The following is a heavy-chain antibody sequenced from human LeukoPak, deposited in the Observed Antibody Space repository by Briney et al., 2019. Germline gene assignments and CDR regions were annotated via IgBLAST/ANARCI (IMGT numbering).Heavy chain of an antibody. CDR2: IGTYNGNT. Sequence: GASVKVSCKASGYTFTSYGISWVRQAPGQGLEWMGWIGTYNGNTNYAQKLQGRVTMTTDTSTSTAYMELRSLTSDDTAVYYCARAATTVTNTRYFQHWGQGTLVTVSS. D-gene: IGHD4-17*01. CDR1: GYTFTSYG. J-gene: IGHJ1*01. V-gene: IGHV1-18*01. CDR3: ARAATTVTNTRYFQH.